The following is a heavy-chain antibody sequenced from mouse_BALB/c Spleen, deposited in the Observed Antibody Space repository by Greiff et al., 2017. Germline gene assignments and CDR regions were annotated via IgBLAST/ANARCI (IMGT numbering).Heavy chain of an antibody. Sequence: EVKLLESGGGLVQPGGSLKLSCAASGFDFSRYWMSWVRQAPGKGLEWIGEINPDSSTINYTPSLKDKFIISRDNAKNTLYLQMSKVRSEDTALYYCARRYYGSSLYYYAMDYWGQGTSVTVSS. V-gene: IGHV4-1*02. J-gene: IGHJ4*01. CDR3: ARRYYGSSLYYYAMDY. D-gene: IGHD1-1*01. CDR1: GFDFSRYW. CDR2: INPDSSTI.